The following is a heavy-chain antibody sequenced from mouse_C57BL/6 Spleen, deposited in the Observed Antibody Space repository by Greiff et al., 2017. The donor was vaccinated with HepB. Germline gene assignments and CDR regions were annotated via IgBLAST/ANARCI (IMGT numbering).Heavy chain of an antibody. J-gene: IGHJ1*03. CDR2: INPNNGGT. CDR3: AGVGPTRYFDV. CDR1: GYTFTDYN. V-gene: IGHV1-22*01. D-gene: IGHD4-1*01. Sequence: EVQLQQSGPELVKPGASVKMSCKASGYTFTDYNMHWVKQSHGKSLEWIGYINPNNGGTSYNQKFKGKATLTVNKSSSTAYMELRSLTSEDSAVYYCAGVGPTRYFDVWGTGTTVTVSS.